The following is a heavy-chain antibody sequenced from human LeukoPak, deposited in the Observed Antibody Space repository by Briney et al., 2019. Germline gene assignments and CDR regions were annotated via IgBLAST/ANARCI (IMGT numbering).Heavy chain of an antibody. CDR2: ISASGGSI. CDR1: GFTFNNYA. D-gene: IGHD4-17*01. V-gene: IGHV3-23*01. Sequence: GGSLRLSCAASGFTFNNYAMSWVRQAPGKGLEWVSSISASGGSIYYADSVKGRFTISRDNSKNTVYLQMHSLRVEDTAIYYCAKDLFDYGHYDYFDSWGQGTLVTVSS. J-gene: IGHJ4*02. CDR3: AKDLFDYGHYDYFDS.